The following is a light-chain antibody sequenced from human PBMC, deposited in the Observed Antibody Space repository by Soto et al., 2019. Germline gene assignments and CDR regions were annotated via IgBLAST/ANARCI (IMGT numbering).Light chain of an antibody. CDR2: GAS. CDR1: QSISRN. Sequence: EIVLTQSPAILSVSPGERATLYCRASQSISRNVAWYQQKPGQAPRLLIYGASTRVTGIPATFSGSGSGTEFTLTISSLQSEDFAVYYCQQYYNWPLTFGVGTKVDIK. J-gene: IGKJ4*01. CDR3: QQYYNWPLT. V-gene: IGKV3-15*01.